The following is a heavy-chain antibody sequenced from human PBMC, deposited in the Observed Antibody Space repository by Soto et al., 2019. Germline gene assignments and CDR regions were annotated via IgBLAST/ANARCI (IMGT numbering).Heavy chain of an antibody. Sequence: GASVKVSCKASGYTFTSYDINWVRQATGQGLEWMGWMNPNSGNTGYAQKFQGRVTMTRNTSISTAYMELSSLRSEDTAVYYCARGRRTYYDILTGYYGPDYWGQGTLVTVSS. CDR3: ARGRRTYYDILTGYYGPDY. D-gene: IGHD3-9*01. CDR2: MNPNSGNT. J-gene: IGHJ4*02. V-gene: IGHV1-8*01. CDR1: GYTFTSYD.